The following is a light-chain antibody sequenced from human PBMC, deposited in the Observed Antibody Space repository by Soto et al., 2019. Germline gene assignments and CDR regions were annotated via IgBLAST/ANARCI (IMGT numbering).Light chain of an antibody. CDR2: DNN. Sequence: QGVLTQPPSVSAAPGQKVTISCSGSSSNVGSNYVSWYQQLPGTAPKLLIYDNNKRPSGIPDRFSGSKSGTSATLDITGLQTGDEADYYCATWDRSLSVYVLFGGGTKLTVL. CDR1: SSNVGSNY. CDR3: ATWDRSLSVYVL. V-gene: IGLV1-51*01. J-gene: IGLJ2*01.